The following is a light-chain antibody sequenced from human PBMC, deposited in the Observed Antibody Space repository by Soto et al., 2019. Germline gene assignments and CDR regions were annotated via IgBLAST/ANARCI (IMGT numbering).Light chain of an antibody. J-gene: IGLJ2*01. CDR1: ISDNGGYNF. CDR3: ASYTRTTTLV. Sequence: QSALTQPASVSGSPGQSITISCTGTISDNGGYNFISWYQHHPGKAPKLVIYDVNNRPSGISYRFSGSKSGNTASLTISGLQAEDEADYYCASYTRTTTLVFGGGTKLTVL. CDR2: DVN. V-gene: IGLV2-14*01.